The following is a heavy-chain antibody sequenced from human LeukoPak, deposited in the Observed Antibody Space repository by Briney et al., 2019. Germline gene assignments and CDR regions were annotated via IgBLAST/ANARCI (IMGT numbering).Heavy chain of an antibody. Sequence: PGGSLRLSCAASGFTFSSYGMHWVRQAPGKGLEWVAVIWYDGSNKYYADSVKGRFTISRDNSKNTLYLQMNSLRAEDTAVYYCARGQTNYYGSGSYTYYDYGMDVWGQGTTVTVSS. CDR2: IWYDGSNK. J-gene: IGHJ6*02. CDR1: GFTFSSYG. V-gene: IGHV3-33*01. CDR3: ARGQTNYYGSGSYTYYDYGMDV. D-gene: IGHD3-10*01.